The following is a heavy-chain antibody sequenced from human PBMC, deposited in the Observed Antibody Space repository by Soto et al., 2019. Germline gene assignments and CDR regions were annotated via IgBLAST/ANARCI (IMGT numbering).Heavy chain of an antibody. D-gene: IGHD2-15*01. J-gene: IGHJ6*02. V-gene: IGHV1-69*13. CDR1: GGTFSSYA. Sequence: GASVKVSCKASGGTFSSYAISWVRQAPGQGLEWMGGIIPIFGTANYAQKFQGRVTITADESTSTAYMELSSLRSEDTAVYYCARGGYCSGGSCYRNNGMDVWGQGTTVTV. CDR3: ARGGYCSGGSCYRNNGMDV. CDR2: IIPIFGTA.